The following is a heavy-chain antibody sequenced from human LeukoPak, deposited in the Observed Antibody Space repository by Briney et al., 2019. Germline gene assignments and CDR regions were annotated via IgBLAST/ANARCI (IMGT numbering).Heavy chain of an antibody. CDR3: ARKMPFIAAAGNNWFGP. D-gene: IGHD6-13*01. J-gene: IGHJ5*02. Sequence: ASVKVSCKASGYTFTSYAMNWVRQAPGQGLEWMGWINTNTGNPTYAQGFTGRFVFSLDTSVSTAYLQISSLKAEDTAVYYCARKMPFIAAAGNNWFGPWGQGTLVTVSS. CDR2: INTNTGNP. V-gene: IGHV7-4-1*02. CDR1: GYTFTSYA.